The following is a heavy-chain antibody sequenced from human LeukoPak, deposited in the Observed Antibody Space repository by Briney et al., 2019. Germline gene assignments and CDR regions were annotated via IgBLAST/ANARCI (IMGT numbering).Heavy chain of an antibody. D-gene: IGHD3-9*01. CDR1: GFTFSSYV. CDR3: ARDNDWAFDY. J-gene: IGHJ4*02. CDR2: INHNGKTI. V-gene: IGHV3-48*02. Sequence: GGSLRLSCAASGFTFSSYVMSWVRQAPGKGLEWVSYINHNGKTIYYADSVKGRFTISRDNTKNSLYLQMNSLRDEDTAVYYCARDNDWAFDYWGQGTLVTVSS.